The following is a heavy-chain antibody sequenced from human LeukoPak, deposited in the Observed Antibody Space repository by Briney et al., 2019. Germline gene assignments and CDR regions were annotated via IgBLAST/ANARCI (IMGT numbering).Heavy chain of an antibody. CDR3: ARRSVTAILWSNWFDP. Sequence: ASVKVSCKASGYTFTSYGISWVRQAPGQGLEWMGWISAYNGNTNYAQKLQGRVTMTTDTSTSTAYMELRSLRSDDTAVYCCARRSVTAILWSNWFDPWGQGTPVTVSS. D-gene: IGHD2-21*02. CDR2: ISAYNGNT. V-gene: IGHV1-18*01. J-gene: IGHJ5*02. CDR1: GYTFTSYG.